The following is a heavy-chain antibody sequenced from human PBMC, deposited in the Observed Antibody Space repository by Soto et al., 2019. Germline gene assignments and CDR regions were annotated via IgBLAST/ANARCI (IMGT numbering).Heavy chain of an antibody. CDR3: LTAPINLWPYYY. Sequence: VGSLRLSCAASGFLFPNAWMSWVRQGPVKGLEWVARIKSQSDGGATEYAAAVKGRFTISRDDSRNAGFLQMDSLTSDNTAVYDCLTAPINLWPYYYRGQGT. V-gene: IGHV3-15*01. J-gene: IGHJ4*02. CDR2: IKSQSDGGAT. CDR1: GFLFPNAW. D-gene: IGHD3-10*01.